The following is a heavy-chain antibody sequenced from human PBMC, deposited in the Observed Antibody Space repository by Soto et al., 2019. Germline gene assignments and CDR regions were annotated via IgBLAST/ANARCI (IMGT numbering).Heavy chain of an antibody. CDR2: MYHSGST. J-gene: IGHJ4*02. V-gene: IGHV4-30-2*01. CDR1: GGSISSGGYS. D-gene: IGHD1-26*01. CDR3: VGVYPWVGFDY. Sequence: SETLSLTCAVSGGSISSGGYSWSWIRQPPGKGLEWIGYMYHSGSTYYNPSLKSRVTISIDTSKNQFSLKLSSVTAADTAVYICVGVYPWVGFDYWGQETLVTFSS.